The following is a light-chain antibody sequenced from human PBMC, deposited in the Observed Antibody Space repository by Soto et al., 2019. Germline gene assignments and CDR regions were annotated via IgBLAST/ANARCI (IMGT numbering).Light chain of an antibody. J-gene: IGKJ5*01. Sequence: EIVLTQSPGTRSLSPGERATLSCRASQTFSNSFLSWFQQIPGQAPRLLIYGASMRATGIPDRFSGSGSGTDFTLTISRLEPEDFAVYYCLQCGSSSTFGQGTRLEIK. CDR3: LQCGSSST. CDR1: QTFSNSF. V-gene: IGKV3-20*01. CDR2: GAS.